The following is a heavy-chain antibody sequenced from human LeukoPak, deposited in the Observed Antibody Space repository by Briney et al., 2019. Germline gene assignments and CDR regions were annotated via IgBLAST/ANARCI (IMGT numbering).Heavy chain of an antibody. CDR1: GFTFSSYS. Sequence: GGSLRLSCEASGFTFSSYSMNWVRQAPGKGLEWISSISSSSSYIYYADSVKGRFTISRDNAKNSLYLQMNSLRAEDTAVYYCARADGSGSYYFGPLDYWGQGTLVTVSS. CDR3: ARADGSGSYYFGPLDY. J-gene: IGHJ4*02. V-gene: IGHV3-21*01. D-gene: IGHD3-10*01. CDR2: ISSSSSYI.